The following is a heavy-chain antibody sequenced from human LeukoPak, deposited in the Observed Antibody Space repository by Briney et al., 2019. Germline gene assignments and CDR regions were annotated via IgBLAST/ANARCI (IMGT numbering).Heavy chain of an antibody. CDR1: GFVFSSYG. V-gene: IGHV3-30*02. CDR3: AKVYCSSTSCYLDAFDF. CDR2: IRNDGSNK. J-gene: IGHJ3*01. D-gene: IGHD2-2*01. Sequence: PGGSLRLSCAASGFVFSSYGMHWVRQAPGKGLEWVAFIRNDGSNKYYVDSVKGRFSISRDNSKSTLYLQMNSLSTEDTALYYCAKVYCSSTSCYLDAFDFWGQGTMVTVSS.